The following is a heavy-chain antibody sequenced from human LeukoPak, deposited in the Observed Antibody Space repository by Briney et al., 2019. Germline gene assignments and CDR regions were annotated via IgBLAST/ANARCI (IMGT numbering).Heavy chain of an antibody. D-gene: IGHD2-15*01. J-gene: IGHJ4*02. Sequence: GGSLRLSCAASGFTFSSYSMNWVRQAPGKGLEWVSSISGSSSYIYYADSVKGRFTISRDNSKNTLYLQMNSLRAEDTAVYYCAKIYCSGGSCYWGQGTLVTVSS. CDR2: ISGSSSYI. V-gene: IGHV3-21*04. CDR1: GFTFSSYS. CDR3: AKIYCSGGSCY.